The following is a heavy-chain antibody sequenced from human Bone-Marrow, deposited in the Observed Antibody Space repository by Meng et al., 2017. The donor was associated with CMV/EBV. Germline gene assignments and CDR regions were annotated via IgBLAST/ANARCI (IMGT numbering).Heavy chain of an antibody. CDR3: ARIHYYYGMDG. Sequence: GGSLRLSCAASGFTFGSFAMHWVRQAPGKGLEWVAVISYDVTNKYFANSVKGRFTISRENAKNSLYLQMNSLRAGDTAVYYCARIHYYYGMDGWGQGTTVTVSS. CDR2: ISYDVTNK. J-gene: IGHJ6*02. V-gene: IGHV3-30*14. CDR1: GFTFGSFA.